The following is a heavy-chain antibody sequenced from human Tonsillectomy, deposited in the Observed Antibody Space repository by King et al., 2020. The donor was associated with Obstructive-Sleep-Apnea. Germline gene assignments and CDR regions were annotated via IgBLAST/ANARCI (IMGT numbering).Heavy chain of an antibody. J-gene: IGHJ4*02. CDR2: IWYDGSNK. CDR3: ARDNQKGYSYGSLDY. CDR1: GFTFSSYG. Sequence: VQLVESGGGVVQPGRSLRLSCAASGFTFSSYGMHWVRQAPGKGLEWVAVIWYDGSNKYYADSVKGRFPISRDNSKNTLYLQMNSLRAEDLAVYYCARDNQKGYSYGSLDYWGQGTLVTVSS. V-gene: IGHV3-33*01. D-gene: IGHD5-18*01.